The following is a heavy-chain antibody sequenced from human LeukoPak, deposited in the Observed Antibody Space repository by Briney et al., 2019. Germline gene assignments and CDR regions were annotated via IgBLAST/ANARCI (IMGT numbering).Heavy chain of an antibody. CDR2: IDPSDSYT. CDR3: ARPNCSSTSCYYYYGVDV. J-gene: IGHJ6*04. V-gene: IGHV5-10-1*01. D-gene: IGHD2-2*01. CDR1: GYSFTSYW. Sequence: GESLKISCKGSGYSFTSYWISWVRQMPGKGLEWMGRIDPSDSYTNYSPSFQGHVTISADKSISTAYLQWSSLKASDTAMYYCARPNCSSTSCYYYYGVDVWGKGTTVTVSS.